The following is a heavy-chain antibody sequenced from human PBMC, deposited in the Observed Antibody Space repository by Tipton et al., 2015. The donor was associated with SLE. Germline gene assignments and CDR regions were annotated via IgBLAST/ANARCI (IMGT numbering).Heavy chain of an antibody. J-gene: IGHJ6*02. CDR2: IFYSGST. D-gene: IGHD7-27*01. V-gene: IGHV4-39*07. Sequence: TLSLTCTVSGGSISTSDFYWGWIRQPPGKGLEWIGSIFYSGSTYYNPSLKSRVTISVDTSKNQFSLKLSSVTAADTAVYYCARGANWGPSGMDVWGQGTTVTVSS. CDR3: ARGANWGPSGMDV. CDR1: GGSISTSDFY.